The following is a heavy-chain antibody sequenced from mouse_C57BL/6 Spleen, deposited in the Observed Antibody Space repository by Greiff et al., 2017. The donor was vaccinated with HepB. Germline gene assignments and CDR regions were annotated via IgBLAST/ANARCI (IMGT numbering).Heavy chain of an antibody. CDR2: IYPGGGYT. D-gene: IGHD1-1*01. J-gene: IGHJ1*03. CDR1: GYTFTNYW. CDR3: ARGDGSSYWYFDV. Sequence: QVQLQQSGAELVRPGTSVKMSCKASGYTFTNYWIGWAKQRPGHGLEWIGDIYPGGGYTNYNEKFKGKATLTADKSSSPAYMQFSSLTSEDSAIYYCARGDGSSYWYFDVWGTGTTVTVSS. V-gene: IGHV1-63*01.